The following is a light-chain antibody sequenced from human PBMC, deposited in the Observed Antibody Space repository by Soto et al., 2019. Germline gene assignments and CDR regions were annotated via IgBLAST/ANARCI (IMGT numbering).Light chain of an antibody. J-gene: IGKJ2*01. CDR1: QSISTY. CDR3: QQSYCTPYT. Sequence: DIQMTQSPSSLSASVGDRVTITCRASQSISTYLNWYQQKPGKAPKLLISAASSLRSGVPSRFSGSGSGADFTLIISSLQPVDFAAYSCQQSYCTPYTFGQGTKLEIK. CDR2: AAS. V-gene: IGKV1-39*01.